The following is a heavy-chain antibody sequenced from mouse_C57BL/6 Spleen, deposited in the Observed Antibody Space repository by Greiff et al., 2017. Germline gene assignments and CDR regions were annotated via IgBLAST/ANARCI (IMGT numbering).Heavy chain of an antibody. J-gene: IGHJ4*01. Sequence: EVQGVESGGGLVQPGGSLKLSCAASGFTFSDYGMAWVRQAPRKGPEWVAFISNLAYSIYYADTVTGRFTISRENAKNTLYLEMSSLMSEDTAMYYCARQGGYDYDAMDYWGQGTSVTVSS. D-gene: IGHD2-10*02. CDR2: ISNLAYSI. CDR1: GFTFSDYG. V-gene: IGHV5-15*01. CDR3: ARQGGYDYDAMDY.